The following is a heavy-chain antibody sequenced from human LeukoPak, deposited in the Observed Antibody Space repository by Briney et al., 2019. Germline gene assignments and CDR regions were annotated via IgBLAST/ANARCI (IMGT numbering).Heavy chain of an antibody. V-gene: IGHV4-34*01. CDR2: INHSGST. CDR3: ARGRGWNVGSPPQLIWFDP. D-gene: IGHD1-1*01. CDR1: GGSFSGYY. J-gene: IGHJ5*02. Sequence: SETLSLTCAVYGGSFSGYYWSWIRQPPGKGLEWIGEINHSGSTNYNPSLKSRVTISVDTSKNQFSLKLSSVTAADTAVYYCARGRGWNVGSPPQLIWFDPWGQGTLVTVSS.